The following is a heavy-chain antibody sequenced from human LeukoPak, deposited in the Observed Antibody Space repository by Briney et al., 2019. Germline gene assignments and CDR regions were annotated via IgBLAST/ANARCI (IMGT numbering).Heavy chain of an antibody. CDR2: ISSSSSTI. V-gene: IGHV3-48*04. J-gene: IGHJ1*01. D-gene: IGHD1-26*01. CDR3: ARSASRIVGATILYFQH. Sequence: PGGSLRLSCAASGFTFSSYSMNWVRQAPGKGLEWVSYISSSSSTIYYADSVKGRFTISGDNAKNSLYLQMNSLRAEDTAVYYCARSASRIVGATILYFQHWGQGTLVTVSS. CDR1: GFTFSSYS.